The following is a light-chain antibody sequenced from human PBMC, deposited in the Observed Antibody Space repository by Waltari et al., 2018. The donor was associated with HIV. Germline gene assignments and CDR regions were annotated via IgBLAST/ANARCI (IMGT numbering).Light chain of an antibody. V-gene: IGLV2-23*02. J-gene: IGLJ2*01. CDR3: CSYAGSESSEV. Sequence: QSALTQPASVSGSPGQSITIPCPGTSRNIGANNYVSLYQQHPGTAPKLIIYDVTKRPSGVSDRFSGSKSGNTASLTISGLQAEDEADYHCCSYAGSESSEVFGGGTKLTVL. CDR1: SRNIGANNY. CDR2: DVT.